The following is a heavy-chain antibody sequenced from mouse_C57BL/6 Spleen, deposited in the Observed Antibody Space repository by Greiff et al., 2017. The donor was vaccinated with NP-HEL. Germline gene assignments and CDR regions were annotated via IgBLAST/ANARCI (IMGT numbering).Heavy chain of an antibody. CDR3: ASYYGNYGDYAMDY. J-gene: IGHJ4*01. CDR1: GFSLTSYG. Sequence: QVQLKESGPGLVQPSQSLSITCTVSGFSLTSYGVHWVRQSPGKGLEWLGVIWSGGSTDYNAAFISRLSISKDNSKSQVFFKMNSLQADDTAIYYCASYYGNYGDYAMDYWGQGTSVTVSS. CDR2: IWSGGST. D-gene: IGHD2-1*01. V-gene: IGHV2-2*01.